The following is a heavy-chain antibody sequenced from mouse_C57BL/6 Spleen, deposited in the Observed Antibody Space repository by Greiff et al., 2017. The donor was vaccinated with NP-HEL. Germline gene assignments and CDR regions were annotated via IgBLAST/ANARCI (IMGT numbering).Heavy chain of an antibody. CDR3: ARAGRGDYYGSSYWYFDV. J-gene: IGHJ1*03. Sequence: VKLMESGAELVKPGASVKISCKASGYAFSSYWMNWVKQRPGKGLEWIGKIYPGDGDTNYNGKFKCKATLTADKSARTADMELSSLTSEDSAVYFWARAGRGDYYGSSYWYFDVGGTGTTVTVSS. CDR2: IYPGDGDT. D-gene: IGHD1-1*01. V-gene: IGHV1-80*01. CDR1: GYAFSSYW.